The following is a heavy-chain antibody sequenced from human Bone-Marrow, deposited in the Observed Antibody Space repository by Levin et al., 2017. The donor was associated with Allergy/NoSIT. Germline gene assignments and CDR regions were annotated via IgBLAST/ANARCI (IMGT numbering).Heavy chain of an antibody. Sequence: GGSLRLSCAASGFTFSDSSMNWVRQPRGKGLEWVSSISDNSYYIYYADSLKGRFTIARDNVKNSLYLQMDSLRAEDTAVYFCTRGWVFTYGYDYWGQGTLLPVSS. D-gene: IGHD5-24*01. CDR2: ISDNSYYI. CDR3: TRGWVFTYGYDY. J-gene: IGHJ4*02. V-gene: IGHV3-21*01. CDR1: GFTFSDSS.